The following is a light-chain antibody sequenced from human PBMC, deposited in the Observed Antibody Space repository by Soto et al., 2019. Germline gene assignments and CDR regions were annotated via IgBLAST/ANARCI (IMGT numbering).Light chain of an antibody. CDR3: ATWDDSLNGPV. V-gene: IGLV2-14*01. CDR1: SSDVGGYKY. J-gene: IGLJ3*02. Sequence: QSALTQPASVSGSPGQSITISCTGTSSDVGGYKYVSWYQQHPDKAPKLIIYRNNRRPSEVPDRFSGSKSGTSASLAISGLQSDDEADYYCATWDDSLNGPVFGGGTKLTVL. CDR2: RNN.